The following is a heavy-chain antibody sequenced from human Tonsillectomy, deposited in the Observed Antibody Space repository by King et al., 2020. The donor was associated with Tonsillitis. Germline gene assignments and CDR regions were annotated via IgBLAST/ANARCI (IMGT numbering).Heavy chain of an antibody. CDR1: GGSISDHY. J-gene: IGHJ4*02. CDR2: IYHTGST. CDR3: ASSDNWNFLDY. V-gene: IGHV4-59*11. D-gene: IGHD1-7*01. Sequence: QLQESGPGLVKPSETLSLTCNVSGGSISDHYWSWIRQSPGKGLERIGYIYHTGSTNYNPSLKSRVTISIDTSKNQFSLELSSATAADTAVYYCASSDNWNFLDYWGQGALVTVSS.